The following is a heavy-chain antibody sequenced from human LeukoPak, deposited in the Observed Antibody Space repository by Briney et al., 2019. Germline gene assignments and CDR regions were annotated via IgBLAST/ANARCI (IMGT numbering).Heavy chain of an antibody. CDR2: ISYTRGI. CDR1: GGSISSDY. CDR3: ARLLDYDTSGDPDTFDT. J-gene: IGHJ3*02. V-gene: IGHV4-59*08. Sequence: SETLSLTCTVSGGSISSDYWSWIRQSPGKGLEWIGFISYTRGIRYNPSLQSRVTISLHTSRNHFSLKLSSLSAADTAVYYCARLLDYDTSGDPDTFDTWGQGTVVTVSS. D-gene: IGHD3-22*01.